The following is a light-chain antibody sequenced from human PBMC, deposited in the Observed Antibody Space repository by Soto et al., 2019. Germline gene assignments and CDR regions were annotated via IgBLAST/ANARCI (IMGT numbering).Light chain of an antibody. Sequence: QSVLTQPPSVSGAPGQRVTISCTGSSSNIGAGYDVHWYQQLPGTAPKLLIFANSNRPSGVPDRFSGSESGTSASLAITGLQAEDEADYYCQSYDSSLSVWVFGGGTKVTVL. J-gene: IGLJ3*02. V-gene: IGLV1-40*01. CDR3: QSYDSSLSVWV. CDR1: SSNIGAGYD. CDR2: ANS.